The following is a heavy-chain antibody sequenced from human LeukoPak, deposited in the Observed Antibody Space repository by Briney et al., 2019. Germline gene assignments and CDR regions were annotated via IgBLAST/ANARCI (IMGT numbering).Heavy chain of an antibody. Sequence: PGRSLRLSCAASGFTFDDYAMHWVRQARGKGLEWVSAISGSGGSTYYADSVKSRFAISRDNSKNTLYMQMNSLRAEDTAVYYCAKLDGDIVVAGDYYYGMDVWGQGTTVTVSS. CDR2: ISGSGGST. J-gene: IGHJ6*02. CDR3: AKLDGDIVVAGDYYYGMDV. CDR1: GFTFDDYA. D-gene: IGHD2-15*01. V-gene: IGHV3-23*01.